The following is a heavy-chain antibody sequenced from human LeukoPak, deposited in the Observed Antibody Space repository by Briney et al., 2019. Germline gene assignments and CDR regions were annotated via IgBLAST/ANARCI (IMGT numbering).Heavy chain of an antibody. V-gene: IGHV3-74*03. CDR2: IRPEGTTT. CDR3: ARDLDWILFDY. D-gene: IGHD3-9*01. J-gene: IGHJ4*02. CDR1: GFTFSTYW. Sequence: GGSLRLSCAASGFTFSTYWMHWVRQAPGRGLVWVARIRPEGTTTAYADSVKGRFTISRDNAKNTLFLQMNSLSAEDTAVYYCARDLDWILFDYWGQGTLVTVSS.